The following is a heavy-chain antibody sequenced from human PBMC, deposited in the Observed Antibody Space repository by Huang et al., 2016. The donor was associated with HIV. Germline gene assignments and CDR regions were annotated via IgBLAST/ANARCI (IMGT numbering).Heavy chain of an antibody. V-gene: IGHV3-48*01. J-gene: IGHJ6*03. CDR2: GGDNDQKF. D-gene: IGHD6-25*01. CDR3: VRDTKYRSGFYNYYYMDV. CDR1: GFDFSNHI. Sequence: HLVESGGGSVRPGESLKLSCVATGFDFSNHIFNGVHQAPGGGIVWSSHGGDNDQKFSDANSVRGRFTMSRDNARKSIYLQMRNLRPSDTAKYYCVRDTKYRSGFYNYYYMDVWGNGTAVTVSS.